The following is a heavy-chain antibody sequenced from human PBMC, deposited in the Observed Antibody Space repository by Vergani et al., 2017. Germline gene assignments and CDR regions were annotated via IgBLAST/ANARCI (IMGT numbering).Heavy chain of an antibody. CDR2: IHTSGST. CDR3: VRRNNVVRETDHFDY. V-gene: IGHV4-61*02. CDR1: GGSINSHNYY. D-gene: IGHD3-10*01. J-gene: IGHJ4*02. Sequence: QVQLQESGPGLVKPSQTLSLTCTVSGGSINSHNYYWSWIRQPAGKGLEWIGRIHTSGSTNYNPSLKSRVTMSEDTSKNHFSLSLSSVTSADTAVYYCVRRNNVVRETDHFDYWGQGILVTVSS.